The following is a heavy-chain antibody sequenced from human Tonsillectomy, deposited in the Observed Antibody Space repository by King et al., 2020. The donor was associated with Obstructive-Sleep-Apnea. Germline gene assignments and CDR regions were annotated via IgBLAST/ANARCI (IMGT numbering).Heavy chain of an antibody. V-gene: IGHV3-30*04. CDR2: ISFDGSNK. CDR1: GFTFSSYA. J-gene: IGHJ4*02. D-gene: IGHD1-20*01. CDR3: ARPYNWNDQAPFDY. Sequence: LQLVQSGGGVVQPGRSLRLSCAASGFTFSSYAMHWVRQAPGKGPEWVAVISFDGSNKYYADSVKGRFTISRDNSKNTLYLQMNSLRAEDTAVYYCARPYNWNDQAPFDYWGQGTLVTVSS.